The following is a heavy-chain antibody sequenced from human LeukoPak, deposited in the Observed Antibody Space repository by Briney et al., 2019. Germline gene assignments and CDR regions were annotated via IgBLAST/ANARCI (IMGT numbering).Heavy chain of an antibody. CDR2: IKSKTDGGTT. J-gene: IGHJ4*02. Sequence: GGSLRLSCAASGFTFSNAWMSWVRQAPGKGLEWVGRIKSKTDGGTTDYAAPVKGRFTISRDDSKNTLYLQMNSLKTEDTAVYYCTIDLRYCSGGSCYQPVFNYWGQGTLVTVSS. V-gene: IGHV3-15*01. D-gene: IGHD2-15*01. CDR1: GFTFSNAW. CDR3: TIDLRYCSGGSCYQPVFNY.